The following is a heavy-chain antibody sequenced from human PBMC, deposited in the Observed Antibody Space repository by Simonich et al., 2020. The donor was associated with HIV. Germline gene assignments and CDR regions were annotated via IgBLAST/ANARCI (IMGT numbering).Heavy chain of an antibody. J-gene: IGHJ4*02. Sequence: EVQLVESGGGLVQPGRSLRLSCAASGFTFDDFALNWVRQAPGEGLDGVSGISWNCGSLGYADAVKGRFTISRDNDKNSLYLKMNSLRAEDMALYYCAKDRYSSSSGSFDYWGQGTLVTVSS. CDR2: ISWNCGSL. CDR3: AKDRYSSSSGSFDY. CDR1: GFTFDDFA. V-gene: IGHV3-9*03. D-gene: IGHD6-6*01.